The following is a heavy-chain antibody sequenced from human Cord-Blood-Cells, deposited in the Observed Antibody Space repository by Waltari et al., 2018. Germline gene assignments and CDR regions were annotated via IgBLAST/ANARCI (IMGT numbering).Heavy chain of an antibody. D-gene: IGHD6-13*01. V-gene: IGHV4-4*02. CDR3: ARYPVGIAAAGSAFDI. CDR2: IYHSGST. J-gene: IGHJ3*02. Sequence: QVQLQESGPGLVKPSGTLSLTCAVSGGSISSSNWWSWVRQPPGKGLEWIGEIYHSGSTHYDPSLKSRVTISVDKSKNQFSLKLSSVTAAATAVYYCARYPVGIAAAGSAFDIWGQGTMVTVSS. CDR1: GGSISSSNW.